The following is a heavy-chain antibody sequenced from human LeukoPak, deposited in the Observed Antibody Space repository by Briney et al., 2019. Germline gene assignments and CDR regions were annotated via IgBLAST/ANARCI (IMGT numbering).Heavy chain of an antibody. Sequence: PSETLSLTCAVYGGSFSGYYWSWIRQPPGKGLEWIGEINHSGSTNYNPSLKSRVTISVDTSKNQFSLKLSSVTAADTAVYYCARHAVAAAGMVANYWGQGTLVTVSS. CDR2: INHSGST. CDR1: GGSFSGYY. V-gene: IGHV4-34*01. CDR3: ARHAVAAAGMVANY. D-gene: IGHD6-13*01. J-gene: IGHJ4*02.